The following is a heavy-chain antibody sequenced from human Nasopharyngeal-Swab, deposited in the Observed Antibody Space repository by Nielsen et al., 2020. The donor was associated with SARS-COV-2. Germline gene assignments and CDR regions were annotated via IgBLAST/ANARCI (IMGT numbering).Heavy chain of an antibody. Sequence: ASVKVSCKASGYLLIHQALHWVRQAPGQSFEWMGWITAANGNTEYSQNFHDRPTLTTDASANTAYMDLSGLTSEDTAIYYCVRDDGRSWLLDKWGQGTQVTVSS. CDR1: GYLLIHQA. CDR3: VRDDGRSWLLDK. D-gene: IGHD5-24*01. J-gene: IGHJ4*02. CDR2: ITAANGNT. V-gene: IGHV1-3*01.